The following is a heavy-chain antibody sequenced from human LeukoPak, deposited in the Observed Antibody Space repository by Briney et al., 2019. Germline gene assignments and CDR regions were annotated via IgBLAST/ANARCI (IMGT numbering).Heavy chain of an antibody. Sequence: GASVKVSCKTSGYIFTNYDINWVRQATGQGLEWMAWMNPNTGHTGFAQKFQGTVTVSWSTDISTAYMELNSLTSEDTAVYYCARLVHSGLGEDDYWGQGTLVTVSS. CDR3: ARLVHSGLGEDDY. D-gene: IGHD3-16*01. V-gene: IGHV1-8*03. CDR2: MNPNTGHT. CDR1: GYIFTNYD. J-gene: IGHJ4*02.